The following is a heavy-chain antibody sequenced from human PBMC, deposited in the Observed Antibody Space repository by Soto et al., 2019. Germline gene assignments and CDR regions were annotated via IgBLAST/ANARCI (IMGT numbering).Heavy chain of an antibody. Sequence: SETLSLTCTVSGGSMSSYYWSWILRPPGKRLEWIGYIYNSGSTHSNPSLKSRVTISVDTSKNQFSLKLSSVTAADTGIYYCARARITMVREVIKYNMDVWGQGTTVTVSS. CDR1: GGSMSSYY. V-gene: IGHV4-59*01. D-gene: IGHD3-10*01. J-gene: IGHJ6*02. CDR2: IYNSGST. CDR3: ARARITMVREVIKYNMDV.